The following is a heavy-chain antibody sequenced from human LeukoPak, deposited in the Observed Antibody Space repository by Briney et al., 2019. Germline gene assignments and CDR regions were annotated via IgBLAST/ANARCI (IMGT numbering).Heavy chain of an antibody. CDR3: ARETFCTNTTYPIGDHFDY. Sequence: GGSLRLSCAASGFTFSSYSMNWVRQAPGKGLEWVSYISSSSSTIYYADSVKGRFTISRDNAKNSLYLQMNSLRAEDTAVYYCARETFCTNTTYPIGDHFDYWGQGTLVTVSS. J-gene: IGHJ4*02. CDR1: GFTFSSYS. D-gene: IGHD2-8*01. V-gene: IGHV3-48*01. CDR2: ISSSSSTI.